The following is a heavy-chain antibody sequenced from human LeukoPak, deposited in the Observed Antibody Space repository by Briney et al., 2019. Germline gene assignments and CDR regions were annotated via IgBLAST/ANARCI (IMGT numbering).Heavy chain of an antibody. J-gene: IGHJ4*02. CDR2: ISSSSSTI. CDR3: ARDRDLRFLERLDY. Sequence: GGSLRLSCAASGFTFSSYSMNWVRQAPGKGLEWVSYISSSSSTIYYADSVKGRFTISRDNAKNSLYLQMNSLRAEDTAVYYCARDRDLRFLERLDYWGQGTLVTVSS. D-gene: IGHD3-3*01. CDR1: GFTFSSYS. V-gene: IGHV3-48*01.